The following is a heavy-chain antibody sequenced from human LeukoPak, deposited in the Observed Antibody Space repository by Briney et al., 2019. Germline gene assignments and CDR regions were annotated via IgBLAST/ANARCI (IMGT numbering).Heavy chain of an antibody. D-gene: IGHD4-17*01. V-gene: IGHV1-2*02. CDR1: GYTFNGYY. CDR2: INPNSGGT. CDR3: ARVAPVTTHMDV. J-gene: IGHJ6*03. Sequence: GASVKVSCKAFGYTFNGYYMHWVRQTPGQGLEWMGWINPNSGGTNFAQKFQGRVTMTRDTSITTAYMELTRLTSDDTAVYYCARVAPVTTHMDVWGKGTTVTISS.